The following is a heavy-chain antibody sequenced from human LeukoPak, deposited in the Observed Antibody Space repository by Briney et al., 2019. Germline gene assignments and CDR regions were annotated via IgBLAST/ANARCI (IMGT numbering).Heavy chain of an antibody. V-gene: IGHV4-39*07. CDR2: INHSGST. J-gene: IGHJ6*02. Sequence: SETLSLTCTVSGGSISSGDYYWSWIRQPPGKGLEWIGEINHSGSTNYNPSLKSRVTISVDTSKNQFSLKLSSVTAADTAVYYCARGRYCSSTSCYRGRYYYYGMDVWGQGTTVTVSS. CDR1: GGSISSGDYY. D-gene: IGHD2-2*01. CDR3: ARGRYCSSTSCYRGRYYYYGMDV.